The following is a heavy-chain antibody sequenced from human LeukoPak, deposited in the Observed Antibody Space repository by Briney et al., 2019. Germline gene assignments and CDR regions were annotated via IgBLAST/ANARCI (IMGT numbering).Heavy chain of an antibody. V-gene: IGHV3-23*01. CDR2: VSGGGGTT. D-gene: IGHD1-26*01. Sequence: PGGSLRLSCAASGLTFSTYAMSWVRQAPGKGLEWVSVVSGGGGTTYYADTVKGRFTISRDSSRNTLYLQMNSLRVEDTAVYYCARDSPSGLVGADVFDIWGQGTMVTVSS. J-gene: IGHJ3*02. CDR3: ARDSPSGLVGADVFDI. CDR1: GLTFSTYA.